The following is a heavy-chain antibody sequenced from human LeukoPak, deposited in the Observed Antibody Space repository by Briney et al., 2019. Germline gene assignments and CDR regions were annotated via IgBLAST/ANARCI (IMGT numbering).Heavy chain of an antibody. J-gene: IGHJ4*02. CDR1: GGSISSYY. V-gene: IGHV3-23*01. Sequence: ETLSLTCTVSGGSISSYYWSWVRQAPGKGLEWVSAISGSGGSTYYADSVKGRFTISRDNSKNTLYLQMNSLRAEDTAVYYCAKDPKGDYWGQGTLVTVSS. CDR3: AKDPKGDY. CDR2: ISGSGGST.